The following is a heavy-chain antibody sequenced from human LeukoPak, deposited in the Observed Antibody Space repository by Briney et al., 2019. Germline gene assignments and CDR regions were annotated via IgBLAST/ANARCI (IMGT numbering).Heavy chain of an antibody. CDR3: ARDKPTTVTTLDYFDY. V-gene: IGHV4-30-2*01. CDR1: GGSISSGGYY. Sequence: KSSETLSLTCTVSGGSISSGGYYWSWIRQPPGKGLEWIGYIYHSGSTYYNPSLKSRVTISVDRSKNQFSLKLSSVTAADTAVYYCARDKPTTVTTLDYFDYWGQGTLVTVPS. J-gene: IGHJ4*02. CDR2: IYHSGST. D-gene: IGHD4-17*01.